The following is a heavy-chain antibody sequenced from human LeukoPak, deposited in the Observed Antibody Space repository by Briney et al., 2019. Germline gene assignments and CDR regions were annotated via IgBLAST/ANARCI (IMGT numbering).Heavy chain of an antibody. V-gene: IGHV4-61*02. CDR1: GGSISSGSYY. J-gene: IGHJ1*01. CDR3: ARGPRIAVLGPRIRRDEYFQY. CDR2: IYSSGRT. Sequence: SKTLSLTCTVSGGSISSGSYYWSWIRQPAGKGLEWIGRIYSSGRTNYKSSPNSRVSISMDTSKNQFSLKLSFVTAADTAVYYCARGPRIAVLGPRIRRDEYFQYWGQGTLVTVSS. D-gene: IGHD6-19*01.